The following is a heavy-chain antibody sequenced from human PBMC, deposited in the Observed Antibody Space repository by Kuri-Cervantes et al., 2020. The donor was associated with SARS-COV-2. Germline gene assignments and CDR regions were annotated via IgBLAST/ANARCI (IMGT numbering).Heavy chain of an antibody. Sequence: SETLSLTCAVYGGSFRGYYWSWIRQPPGKGLEWIGEIYHSGSTNYNPSLKSRVTISVDKSKNQFSLKLSSVTAADTAVYYCARDRRGYYDSSGYYHELVYFDYWGQGTLVT. V-gene: IGHV4-34*01. CDR3: ARDRRGYYDSSGYYHELVYFDY. CDR1: GGSFRGYY. D-gene: IGHD3-22*01. J-gene: IGHJ4*01. CDR2: IYHSGST.